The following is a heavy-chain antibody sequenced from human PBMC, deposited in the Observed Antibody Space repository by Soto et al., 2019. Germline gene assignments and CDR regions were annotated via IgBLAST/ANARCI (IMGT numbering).Heavy chain of an antibody. CDR3: ARGGSGWYLYFDY. Sequence: GGSLRLSSAASEFTFRSYWMHWVRQAPGKGLVWVSRINSDGSDTTYADSVKGRFTISRDNAKNTLYLQMNSLRAEDTAVYYCARGGSGWYLYFDYWGQGALVTVSS. CDR1: EFTFRSYW. D-gene: IGHD6-19*01. V-gene: IGHV3-74*01. CDR2: INSDGSDT. J-gene: IGHJ4*02.